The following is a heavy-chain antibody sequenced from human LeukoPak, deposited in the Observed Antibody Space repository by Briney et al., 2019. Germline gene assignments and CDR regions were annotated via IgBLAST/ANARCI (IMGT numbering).Heavy chain of an antibody. CDR3: AKDVSDYVWGEYRHFDS. CDR1: GFTFDDYA. CDR2: ISWNGDRV. J-gene: IGHJ4*02. D-gene: IGHD3-16*01. V-gene: IGHV3-9*01. Sequence: PGGSLRLSCAASGFTFDDYAMHWVRQVPGKGLEWVAGISWNGDRVAFVDALKGRFTISRDNAKNSLYLQMNSLRDEDTAFYYCAKDVSDYVWGEYRHFDSWGQGTLVTVSS.